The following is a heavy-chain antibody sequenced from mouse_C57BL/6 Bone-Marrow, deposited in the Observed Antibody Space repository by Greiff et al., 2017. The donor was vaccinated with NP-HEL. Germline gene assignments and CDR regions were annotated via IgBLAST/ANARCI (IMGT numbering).Heavy chain of an antibody. CDR3: MVKGYALDY. D-gene: IGHD2-2*01. V-gene: IGHV1-9*01. CDR2: VLPGSGST. Sequence: VQLQQSGAELMKPGASVKLSCKATGYTFTGYWIEWVKQRPGHGLEWIGEVLPGSGSTNYNEKFKGKATFTADTSSNTAYMHLSCLTTEDSAIYSCMVKGYALDYWGQGTSVTVSS. CDR1: GYTFTGYW. J-gene: IGHJ4*01.